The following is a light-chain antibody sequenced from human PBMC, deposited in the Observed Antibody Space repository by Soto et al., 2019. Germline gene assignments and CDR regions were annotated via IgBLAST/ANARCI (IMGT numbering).Light chain of an antibody. Sequence: EIVLTQSPGTLSLSPGERATLSCRASQSVSNSNLAWYQQRPGQAPRLLIHAASSRATGIPDRFSGSGSGTDFALTISRLEAEDFAVYYCKQYGSSPLFTFGGGTKVDIK. CDR2: AAS. J-gene: IGKJ4*01. CDR1: QSVSNSN. V-gene: IGKV3-20*01. CDR3: KQYGSSPLFT.